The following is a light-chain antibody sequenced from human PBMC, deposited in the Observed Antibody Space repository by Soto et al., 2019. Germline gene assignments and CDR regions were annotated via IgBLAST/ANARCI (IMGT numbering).Light chain of an antibody. CDR2: GVS. V-gene: IGKV3-15*01. CDR1: QSVRSD. CDR3: QQYIRWPLT. Sequence: EIVMTQSPATLSVSPGEGATLSCRASQSVRSDLAWYQHKPGLAPRLLIYGVSTRATGIPVRFSGSGSGTEFTLSISSLQSEDSAIYYCQQYIRWPLTFGGGTKVEIK. J-gene: IGKJ4*01.